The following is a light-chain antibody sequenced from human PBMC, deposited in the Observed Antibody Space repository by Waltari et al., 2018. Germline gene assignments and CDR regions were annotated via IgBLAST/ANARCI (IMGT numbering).Light chain of an antibody. CDR2: EVI. V-gene: IGLV2-23*02. CDR3: CSYAGRGTYV. Sequence: QSALTQPASVSGTLGQSITISCTGTTSDVGNYDLVSWYQQHPGKAPKLLICEVIKRRSGVSSRFSGSNSGNTASLTISGLQAEDEADYYCCSYAGRGTYVFGSGTKVTVL. CDR1: TSDVGNYDL. J-gene: IGLJ1*01.